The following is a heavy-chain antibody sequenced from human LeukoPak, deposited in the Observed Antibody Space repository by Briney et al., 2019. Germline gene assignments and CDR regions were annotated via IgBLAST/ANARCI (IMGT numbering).Heavy chain of an antibody. D-gene: IGHD1-26*01. CDR3: ARASWSTSLLNY. V-gene: IGHV3-74*01. CDR1: GFTLSSYW. Sequence: GGSLRLSCAASGFTLSSYWMHWVRQAPGKELVWVSRISGDGSSTSYADSVKGRFTISRDNANNTLYLQMNSLRVEDTAEYYCARASWSTSLLNYWGQGTLVTVSS. CDR2: ISGDGSST. J-gene: IGHJ4*02.